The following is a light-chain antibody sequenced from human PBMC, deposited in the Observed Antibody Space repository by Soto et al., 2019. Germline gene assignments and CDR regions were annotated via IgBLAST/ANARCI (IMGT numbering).Light chain of an antibody. Sequence: DIVMTQSPDSLAVSLGERATINCKSSQSVFYSSNNKNYFAWYQHKPGQPPKLLIYWASTRESGVPDRFSGSGSGTDFTLTISSLQTEDVAVYYCQQYYSNPPTFGQGTKLEIK. J-gene: IGKJ2*01. CDR3: QQYYSNPPT. CDR2: WAS. V-gene: IGKV4-1*01. CDR1: QSVFYSSNNKNY.